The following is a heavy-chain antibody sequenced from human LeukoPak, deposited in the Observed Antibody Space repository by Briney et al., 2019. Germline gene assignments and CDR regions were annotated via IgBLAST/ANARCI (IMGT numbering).Heavy chain of an antibody. CDR1: GYTFTSYG. CDR2: ISAYNGNT. D-gene: IGHD3-9*01. CDR3: ARVSLNYDILTGYYLTPEFDY. J-gene: IGHJ4*02. V-gene: IGHV1-18*01. Sequence: AASVKLSCKASGYTFTSYGISWVRQAPGQGLEWMGWISAYNGNTNYAQKLQGRVTMTTDTSTSTAYMELRSLRSDDTAVYYCARVSLNYDILTGYYLTPEFDYWGQGTLVTVSS.